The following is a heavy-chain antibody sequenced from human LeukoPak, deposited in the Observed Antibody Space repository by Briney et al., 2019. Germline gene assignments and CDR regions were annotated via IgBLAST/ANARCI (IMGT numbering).Heavy chain of an antibody. Sequence: GSLRLSCAASGFTFSSYAMSWVRQAPGKGLEWVSAISGSGGSTYYADSVKGRFTISRDNSKNTLYLQMNSLRAEDTAVYYCTQGQQLANPSSFDYWGQGTLVTVSS. CDR2: ISGSGGST. D-gene: IGHD6-13*01. J-gene: IGHJ4*02. CDR1: GFTFSSYA. CDR3: TQGQQLANPSSFDY. V-gene: IGHV3-23*01.